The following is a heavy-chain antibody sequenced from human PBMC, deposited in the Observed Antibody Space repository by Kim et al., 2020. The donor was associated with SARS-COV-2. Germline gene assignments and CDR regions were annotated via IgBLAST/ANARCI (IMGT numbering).Heavy chain of an antibody. V-gene: IGHV3-7*01. D-gene: IGHD6-13*01. J-gene: IGHJ5*02. CDR3: ARFGASSSSWFSFYWFDP. CDR2: IKQDGSEK. Sequence: GGSLSLSCAASGFTFSSYWMSWVRQAPGKGLEWVANIKQDGSEKYYVDSVKGRFTISRDNAKNSLYLQMNPLTDEDPAVSYCARFGASSSSWFSFYWFDPWGQGTLVTVSS. CDR1: GFTFSSYW.